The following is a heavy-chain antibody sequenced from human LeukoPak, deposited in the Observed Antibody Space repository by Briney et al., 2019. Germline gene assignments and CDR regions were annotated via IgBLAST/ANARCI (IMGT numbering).Heavy chain of an antibody. V-gene: IGHV4-59*11. CDR2: VYYSGST. J-gene: IGHJ6*03. CDR3: ARASPDYYYYYMDV. Sequence: SVTLSLTCTVSGGSISSHYWSWIRQPPGKGLEWIGYVYYSGSTNYNPSLKSRVTISVDTSKNQFSLKLSSVTAADTAVYYCARASPDYYYYYMDVWGKGTTVTVSS. D-gene: IGHD1-14*01. CDR1: GGSISSHY.